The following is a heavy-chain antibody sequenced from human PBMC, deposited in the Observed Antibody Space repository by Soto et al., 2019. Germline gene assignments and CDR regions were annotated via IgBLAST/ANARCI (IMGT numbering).Heavy chain of an antibody. V-gene: IGHV1-2*02. CDR2: INPNSGGT. CDR3: ARVTAGDCSGGSCPFFDY. Sequence: QVQMVQSRAEVKKPGASVKVSCKASGYTFTGYYMHWVRQAPGQGLKWMGWINPNSGGTNYAQKFQGRVTMTRDTSISTAYMELSRLRSDDTAVYYCARVTAGDCSGGSCPFFDYWGQGTLVTVSS. D-gene: IGHD2-15*01. J-gene: IGHJ4*02. CDR1: GYTFTGYY.